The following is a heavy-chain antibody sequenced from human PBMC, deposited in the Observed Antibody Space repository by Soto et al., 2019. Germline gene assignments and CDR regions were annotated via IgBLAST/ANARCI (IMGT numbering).Heavy chain of an antibody. J-gene: IGHJ4*02. D-gene: IGHD3-10*01. Sequence: EVQLVESGGGLIQPGGSLRLSCAVSGFTVSNNYMSWVRQAPGKGLEGVSVIYSGGYTAYGDSVKGRFTISRDNSKNPLFLQTNTPGPPDPAVVYCGTPPGGGGYWGQGTLVTVSS. V-gene: IGHV3-53*01. CDR3: GTPPGGGGY. CDR2: IYSGGYT. CDR1: GFTVSNNY.